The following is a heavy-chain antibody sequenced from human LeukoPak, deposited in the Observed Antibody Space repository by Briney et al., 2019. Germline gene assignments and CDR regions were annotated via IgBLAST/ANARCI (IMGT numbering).Heavy chain of an antibody. CDR3: GTDIAPYYYDSSRYAFDI. V-gene: IGHV4-4*07. Sequence: SETLSLTCTVSGGSISSYYWSWIRQPAGKGLEWIGRIYTSGSTNYNPSLKSQVTMSVDTSKNQFSLKLSSVTAADTAVYYCGTDIAPYYYDSSRYAFDIWGPGTTVTASP. CDR1: GGSISSYY. J-gene: IGHJ3*02. D-gene: IGHD3-22*01. CDR2: IYTSGST.